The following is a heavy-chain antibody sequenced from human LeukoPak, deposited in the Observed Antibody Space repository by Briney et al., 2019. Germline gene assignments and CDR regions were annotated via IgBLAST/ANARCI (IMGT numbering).Heavy chain of an antibody. Sequence: SETLSLTCTVSGGSISSGGYYWSWIRQHPGKGLEWIGYIYYSGSTYYNPSLKSRVTISVDTSKNQCSLKLSAVTAADTAVYYCSAGKGLWGFDYWGQGTLVTVSS. V-gene: IGHV4-31*03. CDR2: IYYSGST. CDR1: GGSISSGGYY. J-gene: IGHJ4*02. D-gene: IGHD6-13*01. CDR3: SAGKGLWGFDY.